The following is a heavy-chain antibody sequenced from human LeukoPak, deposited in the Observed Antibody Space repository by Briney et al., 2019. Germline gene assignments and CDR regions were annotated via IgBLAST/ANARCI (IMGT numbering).Heavy chain of an antibody. V-gene: IGHV1-46*01. CDR2: INPSGGST. CDR3: ARTDCGGDCYSSRGWFDP. D-gene: IGHD2-21*02. J-gene: IGHJ5*02. Sequence: GASVKVSCKASGYTFTSYYMHWVRQAPGQGLEWMGIINPSGGSTSYAQKFQGRVTMTRDMSTSTVYMELSSLRSEDTAMYYCARTDCGGDCYSSRGWFDPWGQGTVVTVSS. CDR1: GYTFTSYY.